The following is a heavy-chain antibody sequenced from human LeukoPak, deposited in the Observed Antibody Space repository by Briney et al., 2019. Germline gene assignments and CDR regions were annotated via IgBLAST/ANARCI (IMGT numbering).Heavy chain of an antibody. CDR3: ARYYLQWLARSTNWFDP. CDR2: IYYSGST. CDR1: GGSISGSSYY. V-gene: IGHV4-39*07. D-gene: IGHD6-19*01. J-gene: IGHJ5*02. Sequence: SETLSLTCTVSGGSISGSSYYWGWIRQPPGKGLEWIGSIYYSGSTYYNPSLKSRVTISVDTSKNQFSLKLSSVTAADTAVYYCARYYLQWLARSTNWFDPWGQGTLVTVSS.